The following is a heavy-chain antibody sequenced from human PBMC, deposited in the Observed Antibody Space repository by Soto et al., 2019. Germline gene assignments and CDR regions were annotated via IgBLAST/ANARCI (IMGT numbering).Heavy chain of an antibody. J-gene: IGHJ5*02. CDR1: GGTFSSYT. CDR3: AARQKVAATPAWFDP. Sequence: QVQLVHSGAEVKKPGSSVKVSCKASGGTFSSYTISWVRQAPGQGLEWMGRIIPILGIANYAQKFQGRVTITADKSTSTAYLELSSLRSEDTAVYYCAARQKVAATPAWFDPWGQGTLVTVSS. D-gene: IGHD2-15*01. CDR2: IIPILGIA. V-gene: IGHV1-69*02.